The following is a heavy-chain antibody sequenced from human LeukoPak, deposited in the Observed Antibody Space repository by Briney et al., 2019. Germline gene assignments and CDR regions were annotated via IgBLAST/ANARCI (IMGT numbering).Heavy chain of an antibody. D-gene: IGHD3-10*01. CDR2: IYHSGST. J-gene: IGHJ5*02. CDR3: ARSVAEVITSYNWFDP. CDR1: GGSIGSGDYY. Sequence: PSETLSLTCTVSGGSIGSGDYYWSWIRQSPGKGLEWIGYIYHSGSTYYNPSLKSRVTISVDRSKNQFSLKLSSVTAADTAVYYCARSVAEVITSYNWFDPWGQGTLVTVSS. V-gene: IGHV4-30-2*06.